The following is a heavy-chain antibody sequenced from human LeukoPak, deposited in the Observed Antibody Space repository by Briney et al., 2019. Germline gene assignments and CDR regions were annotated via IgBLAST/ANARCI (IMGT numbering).Heavy chain of an antibody. D-gene: IGHD1-14*01. CDR1: GFTFSSYA. J-gene: IGHJ4*02. V-gene: IGHV3-23*01. CDR2: ISGSGGST. Sequence: GGSLRLSCAASGFTFSSYAMSWVRQAPGKGLEWVSAISGSGGSTYYADSVKGRFTISRGNSKNTLYLQMNSLRAEDTAVYYCAKYHGRPYYFDYWGQGTLVTVSS. CDR3: AKYHGRPYYFDY.